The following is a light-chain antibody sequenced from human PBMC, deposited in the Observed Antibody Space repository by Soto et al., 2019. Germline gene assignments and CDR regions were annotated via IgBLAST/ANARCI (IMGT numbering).Light chain of an antibody. Sequence: DIHMTQSPSTLSASVGDRVTITCRASQSISSWLAWYQQNPGKAPKLLIYDASSLESGVPSRFRGSGSGTELTLTISSLQPDDFATYYCQQYNSYPFTFGPGTKVDIK. V-gene: IGKV1-5*01. J-gene: IGKJ3*01. CDR1: QSISSW. CDR2: DAS. CDR3: QQYNSYPFT.